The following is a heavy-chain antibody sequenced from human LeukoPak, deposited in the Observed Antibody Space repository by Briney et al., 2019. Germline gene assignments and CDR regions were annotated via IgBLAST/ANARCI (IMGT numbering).Heavy chain of an antibody. CDR2: INPNSGGT. CDR1: GYTFTGYY. Sequence: GASVKVSCKASGYTFTGYYMHWVRQAPGQGLEWMGWINPNSGGTNYAQKFQGRVTMTRDTSISTAYMELSRLRSDDTAVYYCARDQADIVVVPAAIPNYYHGMDVWGQGTTVTVSS. D-gene: IGHD2-2*01. V-gene: IGHV1-2*02. J-gene: IGHJ6*02. CDR3: ARDQADIVVVPAAIPNYYHGMDV.